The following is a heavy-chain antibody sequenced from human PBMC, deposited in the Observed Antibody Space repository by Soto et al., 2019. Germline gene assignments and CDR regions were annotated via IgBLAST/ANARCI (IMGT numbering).Heavy chain of an antibody. J-gene: IGHJ4*02. CDR2: VSASGLNT. CDR1: GFTFSTYS. D-gene: IGHD5-18*01. V-gene: IGHV3-23*04. Sequence: EVQLVESGGKLVQPGGSLTLSCAASGFTFSTYSMAWVRQAPGKGLEWVSGVSASGLNTDYADPVKGRFYISRDNSKNTVSLHMNSLRAEDTAVYYCAKDRPRRNSGYLFDYGGQGTPFTVSS. CDR3: AKDRPRRNSGYLFDY.